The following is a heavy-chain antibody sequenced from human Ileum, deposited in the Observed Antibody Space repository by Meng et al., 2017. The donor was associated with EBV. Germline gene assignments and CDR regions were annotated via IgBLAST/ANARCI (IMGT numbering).Heavy chain of an antibody. D-gene: IGHD5-18*01. CDR3: ARGWDTAMDSG. J-gene: IGHJ4*02. CDR2: INYSGTT. V-gene: IGHV4-61*08. Sequence: LQDPGPVKVKASETLSRPCTGSGVSVSSNGCYWSWIRQPPGMDLEWIDYINYSGTTNYTPSRVSRVTISVDTSKNQFSLKLRSVAASDTAVYYCARGWDTAMDSGWGQGTLVTVSS. CDR1: GVSVSSNGCY.